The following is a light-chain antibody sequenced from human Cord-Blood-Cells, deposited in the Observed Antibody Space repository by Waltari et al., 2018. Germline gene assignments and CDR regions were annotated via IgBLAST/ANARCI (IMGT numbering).Light chain of an antibody. CDR1: QSISSY. V-gene: IGKV1-39*01. J-gene: IGKJ1*01. Sequence: DIQMTQSPSSLSASVGDRVTITCWASQSISSYLNWYQQKPGKAPKFLIYASASLQSGFPSRFSGSGYWTDVTLAISSLQPEDFATYYCPQSYSTPGIGTFGQGTKVEIK. CDR2: ASA. CDR3: PQSYSTPGIGT.